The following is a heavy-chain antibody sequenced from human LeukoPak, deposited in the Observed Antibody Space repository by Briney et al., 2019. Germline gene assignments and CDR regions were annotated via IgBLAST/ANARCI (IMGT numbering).Heavy chain of an antibody. CDR1: GFTFSDYY. CDR2: ISPDGRET. V-gene: IGHV3-74*01. CDR3: ASYNWGSAFDT. Sequence: AGGSLRLSCAASGFTFSDYYMMWIRQAPGEGLVEVSRISPDGRETLHADCVKGRFTISRDNTKNTLSLEMNSLRVEDTAVYFCASYNWGSAFDTWGQGTVVTVSS. D-gene: IGHD7-27*01. J-gene: IGHJ3*02.